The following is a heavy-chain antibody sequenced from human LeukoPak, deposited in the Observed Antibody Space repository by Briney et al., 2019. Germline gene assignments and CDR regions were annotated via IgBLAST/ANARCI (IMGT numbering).Heavy chain of an antibody. D-gene: IGHD2-2*01. V-gene: IGHV3-7*01. CDR3: AIPQVLPDDIYNF. CDR1: EFNIRNSW. Sequence: GGSLRLSCAVSEFNIRNSWMTWVRQAPGKGLEWVANIKSDGSETRYVDSVKGRFTISRDNAKNTLFLQMTSLRAEDTALYYCAIPQVLPDDIYNFWGQGTMVTVS. J-gene: IGHJ3*01. CDR2: IKSDGSET.